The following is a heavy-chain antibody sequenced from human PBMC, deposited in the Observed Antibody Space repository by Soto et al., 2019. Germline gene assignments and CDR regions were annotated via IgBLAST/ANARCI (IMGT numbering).Heavy chain of an antibody. J-gene: IGHJ6*04. CDR3: AKGSSSTQFLNDYFYHGDV. CDR2: IGGSGAYT. V-gene: IGHV3-23*01. D-gene: IGHD2-2*01. CDR1: GLSFPNYA. Sequence: LLESGGGLVQPGGSLRLSCVASGLSFPNYAMNWVRQAPGKGLEWVSGIGGSGAYTYYADSVKGRFTISRDNSKNTVYLQMNSLRGEDTAVYYCAKGSSSTQFLNDYFYHGDVGGKWTTVSVSS.